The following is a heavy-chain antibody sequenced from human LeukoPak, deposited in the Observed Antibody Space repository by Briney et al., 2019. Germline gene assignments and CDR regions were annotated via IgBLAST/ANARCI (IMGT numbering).Heavy chain of an antibody. Sequence: PSETLSLTCAVYGGSFSGYYWSWIRQPPGKGLEWIGEINHSGGTNYNPSLESRVTISVDTSKNQFSLKLSSVTAADTAVYYCARASNTYYYDSSGYYHFDYWGQGTLVTVSS. J-gene: IGHJ4*02. CDR1: GGSFSGYY. CDR2: INHSGGT. V-gene: IGHV4-34*01. D-gene: IGHD3-22*01. CDR3: ARASNTYYYDSSGYYHFDY.